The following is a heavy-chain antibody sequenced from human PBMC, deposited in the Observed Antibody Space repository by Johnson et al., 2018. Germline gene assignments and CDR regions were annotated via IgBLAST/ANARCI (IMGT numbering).Heavy chain of an antibody. CDR3: ARDLFSVWGRNSMDV. V-gene: IGHV3-33*01. CDR1: GFTFSSYG. Sequence: QVQLVESGGGVVQPGRSLRLSCAASGFTFSSYGMHWVRQAPGKGLEWVAVIWYDGSNKYYADSVKGRFTISRDNAKNSLYLQMNSLRDEYTAVYYCARDLFSVWGRNSMDVWGRGTTVTVSS. CDR2: IWYDGSNK. J-gene: IGHJ6*02. D-gene: IGHD3-16*01.